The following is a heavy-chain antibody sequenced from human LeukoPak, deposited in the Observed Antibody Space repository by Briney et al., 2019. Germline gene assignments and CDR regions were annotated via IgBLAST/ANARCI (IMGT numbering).Heavy chain of an antibody. Sequence: GGSLRLSCAASGFTFSSYGMHWVRQAPGKGLEWVAVISYDGSNKYYADSVKGRFTISRDNSKNTLYLQMNSLRSEDTAVYYCARGPSPYYDFWSGYSRGNAFDIWGQGTIVTVSS. CDR2: ISYDGSNK. V-gene: IGHV3-30*03. D-gene: IGHD3-3*01. CDR1: GFTFSSYG. J-gene: IGHJ3*02. CDR3: ARGPSPYYDFWSGYSRGNAFDI.